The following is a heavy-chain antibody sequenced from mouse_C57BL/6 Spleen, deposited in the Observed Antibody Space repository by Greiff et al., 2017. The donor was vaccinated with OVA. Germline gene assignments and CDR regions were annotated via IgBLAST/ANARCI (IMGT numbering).Heavy chain of an antibody. Sequence: VQLKESGPGLVKPSQSLSLTCSVTGYSITSGYYWYWIRQFPGNNLECMGYISYDGSNNYNPTLKNRISITRDTSTNQSFLKLNSVTTEETATYYSERRGTTRMVGDYWGQGTTLTVSS. D-gene: IGHD1-1*02. V-gene: IGHV3-6*01. J-gene: IGHJ2*01. CDR1: GYSITSGYY. CDR3: ERRGTTRMVGDY. CDR2: ISYDGSN.